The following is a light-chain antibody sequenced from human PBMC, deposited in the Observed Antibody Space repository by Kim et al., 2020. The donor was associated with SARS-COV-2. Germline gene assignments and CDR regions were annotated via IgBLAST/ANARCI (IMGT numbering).Light chain of an antibody. CDR1: SLRSYY. CDR2: GRN. CDR3: NSRDSSGYHLVV. V-gene: IGLV3-19*01. Sequence: SSELTQDPAVSVALGQTVKITCQGDSLRSYYASWYQQKPGQAPILVIYGRNNRPSGIPDRFSGSSSGNTASLTITGTQAEDEADYYCNSRDSSGYHLVVFGGGTQLTVL. J-gene: IGLJ2*01.